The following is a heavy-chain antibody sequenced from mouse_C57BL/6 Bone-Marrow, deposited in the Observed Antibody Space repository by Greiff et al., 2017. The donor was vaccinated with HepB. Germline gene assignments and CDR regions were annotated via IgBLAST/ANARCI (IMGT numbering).Heavy chain of an antibody. CDR2: IYPRSGNT. V-gene: IGHV1-81*01. Sequence: VQLQQSVAELARPVASVKLSCKASGYTFPSYGISWVKQRTGQGLEWIGEIYPRSGNTYYNEKFKGKATLTADKSSSTAYMELRSLTSEDSAVYFCARRNYGPAWFAYWGQGTLVTVSA. D-gene: IGHD1-1*01. CDR1: GYTFPSYG. CDR3: ARRNYGPAWFAY. J-gene: IGHJ3*01.